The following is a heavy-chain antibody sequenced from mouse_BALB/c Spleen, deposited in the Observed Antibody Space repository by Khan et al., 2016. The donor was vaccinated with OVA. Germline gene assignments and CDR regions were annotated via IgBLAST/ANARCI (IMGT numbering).Heavy chain of an antibody. Sequence: QVQLKESGAELANPGASVKMSCQASGYTFTSYWMHWVKQRPGQGVEWIGFLNPSTGYTEYNQKFKDKATLTTDKSSSTAYMQLSSLTFEDSAVFYGTRRELFGIVVDWGQGTMVTVSA. D-gene: IGHD1-1*02. CDR1: GYTFTSYW. CDR2: LNPSTGYT. V-gene: IGHV1-7*01. J-gene: IGHJ3*01. CDR3: TRRELFGIVVD.